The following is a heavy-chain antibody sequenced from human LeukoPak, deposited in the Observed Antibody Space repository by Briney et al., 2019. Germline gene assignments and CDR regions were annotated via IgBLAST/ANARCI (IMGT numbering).Heavy chain of an antibody. D-gene: IGHD6-13*01. CDR1: GGSISTYY. CDR2: IYYSGTT. CDR3: AREIAAGEGDY. J-gene: IGHJ4*02. V-gene: IGHV4-59*01. Sequence: SETLSLTCTVSGGSISTYYWSWIRQPPGEGLEWIGSIYYSGTTNSNPSLKSRATISVDTSKNHLSLKVSSVTAADTAVYYCAREIAAGEGDYWGQGILVTVSS.